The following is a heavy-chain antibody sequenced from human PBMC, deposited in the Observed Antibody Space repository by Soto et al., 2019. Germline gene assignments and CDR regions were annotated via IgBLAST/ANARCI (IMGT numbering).Heavy chain of an antibody. J-gene: IGHJ5*02. V-gene: IGHV3-11*06. D-gene: IGHD6-19*01. CDR2: ISSSSSYT. CDR3: ARDPSYHSSGWFIDP. Sequence: GGSLRLSCAASGFTFSDYYMSWIRQAPGKGLEWVSYISSSSSYTNYADSVKGRFTISRDNAKNSLYLQMNSLRAEDTAVYYCARDPSYHSSGWFIDPWGQGTLVTVSS. CDR1: GFTFSDYY.